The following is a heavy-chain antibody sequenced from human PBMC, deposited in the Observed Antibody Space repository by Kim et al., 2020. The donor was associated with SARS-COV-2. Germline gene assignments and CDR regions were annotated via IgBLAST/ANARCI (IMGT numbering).Heavy chain of an antibody. CDR2: IRNNGGST. CDR3: AARPDSGY. D-gene: IGHD6-6*01. Sequence: GGSLRLSCAASGFTFSSYAMTWVRQAPGKGLEWVSAIRNNGGSTYYADSVKGRFTISRDNSKNTLYLQMNSLRAEDTAVYYCAARPDSGYWGKGTLVTVS. CDR1: GFTFSSYA. J-gene: IGHJ4*02. V-gene: IGHV3-23*01.